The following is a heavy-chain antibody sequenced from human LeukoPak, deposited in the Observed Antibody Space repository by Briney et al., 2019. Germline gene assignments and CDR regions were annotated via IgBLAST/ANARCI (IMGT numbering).Heavy chain of an antibody. CDR3: VRDRGGTYSGDNLFDP. V-gene: IGHV3-48*03. J-gene: IGHJ5*02. CDR1: GFTFSSYE. Sequence: PGGSLRLSCAASGFTFSSYEMNWVRQAPGKGLEWVSYISSSGSTIYYADSVKGRFTISRDNAKNSLYLQMNSLRAEDTAVYYCVRDRGGTYSGDNLFDPWGQGTLVTVSS. D-gene: IGHD1/OR15-1a*01. CDR2: ISSSGSTI.